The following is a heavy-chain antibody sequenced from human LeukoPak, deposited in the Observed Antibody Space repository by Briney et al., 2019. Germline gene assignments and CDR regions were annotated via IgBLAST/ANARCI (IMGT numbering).Heavy chain of an antibody. CDR2: ISSSSSYI. Sequence: PGGSLGLSCAASGFTFSSYSMNWVRQAPGKGLEWVSSISSSSSYIYYADSVKGRFTISRDNAKNSLYLQMNSLRAEDTAVYYCARYRMEMAPAWGQGTLVTVSS. CDR1: GFTFSSYS. CDR3: ARYRMEMAPA. J-gene: IGHJ4*02. V-gene: IGHV3-21*01. D-gene: IGHD5-24*01.